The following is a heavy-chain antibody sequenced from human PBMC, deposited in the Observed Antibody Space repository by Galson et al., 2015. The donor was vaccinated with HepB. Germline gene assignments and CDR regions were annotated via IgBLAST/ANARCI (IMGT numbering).Heavy chain of an antibody. CDR2: IRSSSDYI. CDR3: ARPGGTYFDF. Sequence: SLRLSCAASGFTFSTYTMTWVRQAPGKGLEWVSDIRSSSDYIYYADSVKGRFTVARDNAKNSLYLQMGSLRAEDTGVYYCARPGGTYFDFWGQGTLVTVSS. D-gene: IGHD1-1*01. J-gene: IGHJ4*02. V-gene: IGHV3-21*01. CDR1: GFTFSTYT.